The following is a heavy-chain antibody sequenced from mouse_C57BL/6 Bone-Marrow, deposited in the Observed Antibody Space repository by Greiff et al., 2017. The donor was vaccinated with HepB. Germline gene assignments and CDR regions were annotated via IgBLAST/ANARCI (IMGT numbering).Heavy chain of an antibody. J-gene: IGHJ1*03. CDR1: GIDFSRYW. CDR2: INPDSSTI. Sequence: EVKLQESGGGLVQPGGSLKLSCAASGIDFSRYWMSWVRRAPGKGLEWIGEINPDSSTINYAPSLKDKFIISRDNAKNTLYLQMSKVRSEDTALYYCARGAYYYGSSYWYFDVWGTGTTVTVSS. CDR3: ARGAYYYGSSYWYFDV. D-gene: IGHD1-1*01. V-gene: IGHV4-1*01.